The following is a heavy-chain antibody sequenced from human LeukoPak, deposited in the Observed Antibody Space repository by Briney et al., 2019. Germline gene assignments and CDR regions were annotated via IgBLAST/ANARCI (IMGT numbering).Heavy chain of an antibody. CDR3: AKLEGHHYWFMDY. CDR1: GFIFSNYA. J-gene: IGHJ4*02. D-gene: IGHD3-10*01. V-gene: IGHV3-23*01. Sequence: PGGSLRLSCAASGFIFSNYAMAWVRQAPGKGLEWVSGLSKSGGTTYYADSVKDRITISRDNSKSTLFLQMNSLRAEDTAVYYCAKLEGHHYWFMDYWGQGALVTVSS. CDR2: LSKSGGTT.